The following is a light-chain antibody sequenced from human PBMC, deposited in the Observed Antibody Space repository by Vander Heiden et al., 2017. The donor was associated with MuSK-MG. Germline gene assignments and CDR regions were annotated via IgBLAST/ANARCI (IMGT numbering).Light chain of an antibody. V-gene: IGKV1D-12*01. CDR3: QQSNSFPLT. CDR1: QGVSSW. J-gene: IGKJ4*01. CDR2: AAT. Sequence: DTVTINCRASQGVSSWLAWYQQRPGEAPRLLIYAATGLQSGVPSRFSGSGSGTDFTLTISSLQPEDFATYYCQQSNSFPLTIGGGTKVEIK.